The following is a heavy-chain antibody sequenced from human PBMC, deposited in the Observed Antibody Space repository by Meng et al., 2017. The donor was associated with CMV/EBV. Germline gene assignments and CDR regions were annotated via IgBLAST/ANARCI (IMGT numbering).Heavy chain of an antibody. V-gene: IGHV4-39*07. CDR2: IYYSGST. CDR3: ARDLDSKEQLVYFDY. J-gene: IGHJ4*02. Sequence: GSLRLSCTVSGGSISSSSYYWGWIRQPPGKGLEWIGSIYYSGSTYYNPSLKSRVTISVDTSKNQFSLKLSSVTAADTAVYYCARDLDSKEQLVYFDYWGQGTLVTVS. D-gene: IGHD6-6*01. CDR1: GGSISSSSYY.